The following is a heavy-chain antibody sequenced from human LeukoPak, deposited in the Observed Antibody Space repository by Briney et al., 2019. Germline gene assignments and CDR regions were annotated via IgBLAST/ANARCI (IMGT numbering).Heavy chain of an antibody. J-gene: IGHJ2*01. Sequence: GGSLRLSCAASGFTFSSYSMNWVRQAPGKGLEWVSYISSSSSTIYYADSVKGRFTISRDNSKNTLYLQMNSLRAEDTAVYYCAKAPTVTPSYWYFDLWGRGTLVTVSS. D-gene: IGHD4-17*01. V-gene: IGHV3-48*01. CDR3: AKAPTVTPSYWYFDL. CDR2: ISSSSSTI. CDR1: GFTFSSYS.